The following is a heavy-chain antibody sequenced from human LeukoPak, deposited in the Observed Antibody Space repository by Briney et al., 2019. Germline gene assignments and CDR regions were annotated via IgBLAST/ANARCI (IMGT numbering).Heavy chain of an antibody. J-gene: IGHJ6*02. V-gene: IGHV3-53*01. CDR3: ARERGWHFYYYGMDV. CDR2: IYSGGST. D-gene: IGHD2-15*01. Sequence: GGSLRLSCAASGFTVSSNYMSWVRQAPGKGLEWVSIIYSGGSTYYADSVKGRFTISRDNSKNTLYLQMNSLRADDTAVYYCARERGWHFYYYGMDVWGQGTTVTVSS. CDR1: GFTVSSNY.